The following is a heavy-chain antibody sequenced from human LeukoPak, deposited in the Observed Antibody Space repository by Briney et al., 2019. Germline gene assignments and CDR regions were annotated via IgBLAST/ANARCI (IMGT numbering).Heavy chain of an antibody. CDR3: ARRSAAGFDY. J-gene: IGHJ4*02. V-gene: IGHV3-21*01. D-gene: IGHD6-13*01. CDR2: ISSSSYI. CDR1: GLTFSSYS. Sequence: PGGSLRLSCAASGLTFSSYSMNWVRQAPGKGLEWVSSISSSSYIYYADSVKGRFTISRDNAKNSLYLQMNSLRAEDTAVYYCARRSAAGFDYWGQGTLVTVSS.